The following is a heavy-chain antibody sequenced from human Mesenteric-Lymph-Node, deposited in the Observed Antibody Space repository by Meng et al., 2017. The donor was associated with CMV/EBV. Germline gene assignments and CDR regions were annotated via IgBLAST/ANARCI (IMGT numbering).Heavy chain of an antibody. J-gene: IGHJ2*01. V-gene: IGHV3-23*01. D-gene: IGHD6-6*01. CDR2: ISNSGGST. Sequence: GESLKISCAASGFTFSTYGMSWVRQGPGKGLEWVSYISNSGGSTYYAESVKGRFTISRDNSKNTLYLQMNSLRPEDTAVYYCARALTARELYFDLWGRGTLVTVSS. CDR3: ARALTARELYFDL. CDR1: GFTFSTYG.